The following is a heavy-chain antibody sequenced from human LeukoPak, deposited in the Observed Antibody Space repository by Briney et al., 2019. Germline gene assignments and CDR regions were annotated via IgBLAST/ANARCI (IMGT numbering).Heavy chain of an antibody. V-gene: IGHV4-38-2*02. J-gene: IGHJ4*02. CDR1: GYSISSGYY. Sequence: PSETLSLTXTVSGYSISSGYYWGWVRQPPGKGLEWIGSIYHSGSTYYNPSLKSRVTISVDTSKNQFSLKLSSVTAADTAVYYCAREGPDSGYDYWGQGTLVTVSS. CDR3: AREGPDSGYDY. CDR2: IYHSGST. D-gene: IGHD5-12*01.